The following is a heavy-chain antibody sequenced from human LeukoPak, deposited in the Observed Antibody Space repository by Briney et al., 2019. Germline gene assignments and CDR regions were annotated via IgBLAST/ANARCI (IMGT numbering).Heavy chain of an antibody. J-gene: IGHJ4*02. V-gene: IGHV4-4*02. CDR2: ISHSGAA. D-gene: IGHD1-26*01. CDR3: ARHQMGANTFDY. CDR1: GGSITSSKW. Sequence: SETLSLTRAVSGGSITSSKWWSWVRRSSGKGLEWIGEISHSGAANHNPSLKSRVTISVDKSKNKFSLELTSVTAADTAVYYCARHQMGANTFDYWGRGTLVTVSS.